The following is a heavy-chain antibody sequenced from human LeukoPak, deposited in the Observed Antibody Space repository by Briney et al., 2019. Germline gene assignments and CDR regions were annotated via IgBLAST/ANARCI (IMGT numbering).Heavy chain of an antibody. CDR1: GGTFNKDG. CDR3: ARLQLLSLDY. CDR2: IIPLLDTI. D-gene: IGHD2/OR15-2a*01. Sequence: SVKVSCKASGGTFNKDGIGWLRQAPGQGFEWMGEIIPLLDTINYAQRFQGRVTMTTDTSTSTAYMELRSLRSDDTAVYYCARLQLLSLDYWGQGTLVTVSS. J-gene: IGHJ4*02. V-gene: IGHV1-69*05.